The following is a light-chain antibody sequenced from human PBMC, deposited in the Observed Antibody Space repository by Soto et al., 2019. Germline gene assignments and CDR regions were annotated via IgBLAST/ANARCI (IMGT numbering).Light chain of an antibody. CDR1: SSDVGGYNY. Sequence: QSVLTQPASVSGSPGQAITISCTGTSSDVGGYNYASWYQQHPVKAPKLMIYDVTNRPSGVSDRFSGSKSGNTASLTISGLQAEDEADYYCSSYTSSSTPYVFGTGTKLTLL. V-gene: IGLV2-14*01. CDR2: DVT. J-gene: IGLJ1*01. CDR3: SSYTSSSTPYV.